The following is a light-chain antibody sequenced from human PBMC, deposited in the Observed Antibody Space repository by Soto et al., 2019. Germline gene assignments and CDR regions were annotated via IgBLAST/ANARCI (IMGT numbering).Light chain of an antibody. CDR2: WEY. V-gene: IGKV4-1*01. J-gene: IGKJ4*01. Sequence: DIVITQSLYSLAWYLRERSKTNCYSGQIVLYSSNNKNYLAWYQQKPGQPPKLLIYWEYTRESGVPDRFSGSGSGKDFTITISSLQAEDVEVYYCKEYYSTPITFGGGTKV. CDR1: QIVLYSSNNKNY. CDR3: KEYYSTPIT.